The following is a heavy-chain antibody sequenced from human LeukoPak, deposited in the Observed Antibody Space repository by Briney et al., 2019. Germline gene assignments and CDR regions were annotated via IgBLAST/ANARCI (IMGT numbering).Heavy chain of an antibody. D-gene: IGHD1-26*01. CDR1: GYTFTGYY. J-gene: IGHJ4*02. V-gene: IGHV1-2*02. CDR3: ARVRSGSPEYFDY. CDR2: IHPNSGGT. Sequence: ASVKVSCKASGYTFTGYYMHWVRQAPGQGLEWMGWIHPNSGGTNYAQKFQGRVTMTRDTSISTAYMELSRLRSDDTAVYYCARVRSGSPEYFDYWGQGTLVTVSS.